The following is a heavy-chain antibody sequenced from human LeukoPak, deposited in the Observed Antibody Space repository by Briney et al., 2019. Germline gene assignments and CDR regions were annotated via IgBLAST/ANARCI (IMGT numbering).Heavy chain of an antibody. CDR1: GYTFTSYY. V-gene: IGHV1-2*02. CDR3: ARGVAGVYFYYYMDV. D-gene: IGHD1-14*01. CDR2: INPNNGDT. J-gene: IGHJ6*03. Sequence: ASVKVSCKASGYTFTSYYMHWVRQAPGQGLEWMGIINPNNGDTHYAQKFQGTVTMTRDTSISTAYMELSSLRSDDTAVYYCARGVAGVYFYYYMDVWGKGTTVTVSS.